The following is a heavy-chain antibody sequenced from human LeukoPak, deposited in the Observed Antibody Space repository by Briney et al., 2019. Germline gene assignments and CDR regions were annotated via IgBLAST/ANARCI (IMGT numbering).Heavy chain of an antibody. Sequence: GGSLRLSCAASGFTFSDYWMHWVRQAPGKGLEWVARIYSDVRRIRYADSVKGRFTISRDNAKNTLYLQMNALRVEDTAVYYCATSPVISRDWGQGTLVTVSS. CDR2: IYSDVRRI. CDR1: GFTFSDYW. J-gene: IGHJ4*02. CDR3: ATSPVISRD. D-gene: IGHD2-21*01. V-gene: IGHV3-74*01.